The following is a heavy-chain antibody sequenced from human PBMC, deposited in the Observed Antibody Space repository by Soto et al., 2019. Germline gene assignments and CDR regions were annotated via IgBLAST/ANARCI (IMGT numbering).Heavy chain of an antibody. J-gene: IGHJ6*02. CDR3: ARQGVAARPYYYYYGMDV. CDR2: IDPSDSYT. D-gene: IGHD6-6*01. CDR1: GYSFTSYW. Sequence: GESLKISCKASGYSFTSYWISWVRQMPGKGLEWMGRIDPSDSYTNYSPSFQGHVTISADKSISTAYLQWSSLKASDTAMYYCARQGVAARPYYYYYGMDVWGQGTTVTVSS. V-gene: IGHV5-10-1*01.